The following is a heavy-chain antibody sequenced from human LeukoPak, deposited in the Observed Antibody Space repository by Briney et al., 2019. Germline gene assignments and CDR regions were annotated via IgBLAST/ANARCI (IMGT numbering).Heavy chain of an antibody. CDR3: ARELTLWSGYRNAFDI. Sequence: PSETLSLTCAVYGGSFGGYYWSWIRQPPGKGLEWIGEINHSGSTNYNPSLKSRVTISVDTSKNQFSLKLSSVTAADTSVYYCARELTLWSGYRNAFDIWGQGTMVTVSS. V-gene: IGHV4-34*01. D-gene: IGHD3-3*01. CDR2: INHSGST. J-gene: IGHJ3*02. CDR1: GGSFGGYY.